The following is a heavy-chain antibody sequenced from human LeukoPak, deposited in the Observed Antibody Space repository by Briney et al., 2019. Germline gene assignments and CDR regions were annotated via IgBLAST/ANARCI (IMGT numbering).Heavy chain of an antibody. V-gene: IGHV4-4*07. D-gene: IGHD2-2*02. CDR3: ARSPFVCSSTSCYTQGFDY. CDR2: TYTSGST. J-gene: IGHJ4*02. Sequence: SETLSLTCTVSGGSISSYYWSWIRQPAGKGLEWIGRTYTSGSTNYNPSLKGRVTMSVDTSKNQFSLKLSSVTAADTAVYYCARSPFVCSSTSCYTQGFDYWGQGTLVTVSS. CDR1: GGSISSYY.